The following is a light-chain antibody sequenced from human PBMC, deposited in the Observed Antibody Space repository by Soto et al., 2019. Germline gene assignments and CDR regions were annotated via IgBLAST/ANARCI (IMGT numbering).Light chain of an antibody. CDR2: TAS. J-gene: IGKJ4*01. V-gene: IGKV1-12*01. Sequence: DIKMTQSPSSVSASVGDRVTITCRASRVITNCLAWYRQKPGLAPNLVIYTASRLHGGGPSRFSGSASGTDFTLTISSLQPEDVATYYCQQGKSFPLTFGGGTKVEI. CDR1: RVITNC. CDR3: QQGKSFPLT.